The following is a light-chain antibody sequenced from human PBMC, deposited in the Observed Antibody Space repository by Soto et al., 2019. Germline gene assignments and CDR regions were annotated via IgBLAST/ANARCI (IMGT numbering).Light chain of an antibody. CDR2: AAS. CDR3: QKYDNAPFT. J-gene: IGKJ3*01. Sequence: DLQMTQSPSSLSASVGDRVTITCRASQGISSHLAWYQQKPGKVPQLLIYAASTVQSGVPSRFSGSGSGTDFTLTISSLQHEDGATYYCQKYDNAPFTFKPGNKVAIK. V-gene: IGKV1-27*01. CDR1: QGISSH.